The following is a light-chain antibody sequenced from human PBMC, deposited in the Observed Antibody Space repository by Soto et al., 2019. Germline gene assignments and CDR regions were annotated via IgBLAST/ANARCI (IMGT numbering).Light chain of an antibody. CDR1: QSVSNN. V-gene: IGKV3-15*01. CDR3: QQYKNWPRT. J-gene: IGKJ1*01. CDR2: GTS. Sequence: EIVLTQSPGTLSLSPGERATLSCRASQSVSNNYLAWYQQKPAQAPRLLIYGTSTRATGVPARFSGSGSGTDFTLTISSLQFEDFAVYYCQQYKNWPRTFGQGTKVDIK.